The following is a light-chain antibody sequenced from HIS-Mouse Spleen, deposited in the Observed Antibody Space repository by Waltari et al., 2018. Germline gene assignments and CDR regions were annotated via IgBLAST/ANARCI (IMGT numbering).Light chain of an antibody. CDR3: QQYNSYST. Sequence: DIHITQSPSTLSASVGDGVTITCRARQSISSLLAWYQQKPGKAPKLLIYKASSLESGVPSRFSGSGSGTEFTLTISSLQPDDFATYYCQQYNSYSTFGQGTKLEIK. CDR1: QSISSL. CDR2: KAS. J-gene: IGKJ2*01. V-gene: IGKV1-5*03.